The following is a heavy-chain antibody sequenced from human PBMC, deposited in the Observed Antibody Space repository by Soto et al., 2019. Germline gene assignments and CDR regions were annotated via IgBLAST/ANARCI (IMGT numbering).Heavy chain of an antibody. V-gene: IGHV3-23*01. CDR2: ISGSGGST. J-gene: IGHJ3*02. CDR3: AKDSYYYDSSGYIAFDI. D-gene: IGHD3-22*01. Sequence: SGGSLRLSCAASGFTFSSYAMSWVRQAPGKGLEWVSAISGSGGSTYYADSVKGRFTISRDNSKNTLYLQMNSLRAEDTAVYYCAKDSYYYDSSGYIAFDIWGQGTMVTVSS. CDR1: GFTFSSYA.